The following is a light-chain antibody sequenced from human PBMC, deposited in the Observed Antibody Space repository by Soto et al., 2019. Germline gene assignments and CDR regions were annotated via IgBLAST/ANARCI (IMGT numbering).Light chain of an antibody. J-gene: IGKJ2*01. V-gene: IGKV3-20*01. CDR1: SSVRNDS. Sequence: EIVLTQSPGTLSLSPGERATLSCRASSSVRNDSLAWYQQQTGQAPRLLVFGASSSVTGIPDRFSGSGSGTDFSLTISRLEPEDSAVYICHQYGYGADTFGQGTKLEIK. CDR3: HQYGYGADT. CDR2: GAS.